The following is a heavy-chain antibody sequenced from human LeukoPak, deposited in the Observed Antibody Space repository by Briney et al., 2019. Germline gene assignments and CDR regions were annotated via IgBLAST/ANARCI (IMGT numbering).Heavy chain of an antibody. CDR1: GYTFTGYY. Sequence: ASVKVSCKASGYTFTGYYMHWVRQAPGQGLEWMGWINPNSGGTNYAQKFQGRVTMTRDTSISTAYMELSSLRSEDTAVYYCARGGTVTTTCLNYWGQGTLVTVSS. V-gene: IGHV1-2*02. CDR2: INPNSGGT. D-gene: IGHD4-17*01. CDR3: ARGGTVTTTCLNY. J-gene: IGHJ4*02.